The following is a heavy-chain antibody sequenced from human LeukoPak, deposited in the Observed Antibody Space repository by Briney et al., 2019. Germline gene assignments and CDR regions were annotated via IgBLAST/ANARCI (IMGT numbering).Heavy chain of an antibody. D-gene: IGHD3-22*01. CDR2: IYYSGST. J-gene: IGHJ3*02. CDR1: SGSISSSSYY. CDR3: ARQERGYDGSGHRAFDI. Sequence: KSSETLSLTCAVSSGSISSSSYYWGWIRQPPGKGLEWIGSIYYSGSTYYNPSLKSRVTLSVDTSKNQFSLKLRSVTAADTAVYYCARQERGYDGSGHRAFDIWGQGTMVTISS. V-gene: IGHV4-39*01.